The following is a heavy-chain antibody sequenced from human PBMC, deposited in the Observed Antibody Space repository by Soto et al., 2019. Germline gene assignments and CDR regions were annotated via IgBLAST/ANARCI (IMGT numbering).Heavy chain of an antibody. D-gene: IGHD3-16*01. CDR1: GYSFTSYW. Sequence: PGESLKISRKGSGYSFTSYWNGWVRQMPGKGLEWMGIIYPGDSDTRYSPSFQGQVTISADKSISTAYLQWSSLKASDTAMYYCARILGGTGRQKPTLGLYGMDVWGQGTTVTVSS. CDR2: IYPGDSDT. J-gene: IGHJ6*02. CDR3: ARILGGTGRQKPTLGLYGMDV. V-gene: IGHV5-51*01.